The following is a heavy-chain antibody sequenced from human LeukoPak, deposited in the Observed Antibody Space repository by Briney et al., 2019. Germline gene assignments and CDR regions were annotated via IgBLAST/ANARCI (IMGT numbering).Heavy chain of an antibody. Sequence: GGSLRLSCAASGFTFSSYGMSWVRQAPGKGLEWVSAISGSGGSTYYADSVKGRFTISRDNSKNTLYLQMNSLRAEDTAVYYCAKGRENYYDSSGLDYWGQGTLVTVSS. CDR1: GFTFSSYG. CDR2: ISGSGGST. D-gene: IGHD3-22*01. V-gene: IGHV3-23*01. J-gene: IGHJ4*02. CDR3: AKGRENYYDSSGLDY.